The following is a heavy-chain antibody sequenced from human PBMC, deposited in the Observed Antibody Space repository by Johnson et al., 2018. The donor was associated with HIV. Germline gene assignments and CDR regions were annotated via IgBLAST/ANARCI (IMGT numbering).Heavy chain of an antibody. Sequence: QVQLVESGGGVVQPGRSLRINCEVSEFTFMNYAMHWVRLAPGKGLEWVAVISYDGSNKYYADSVKGRFTISRDNAKNSLYLQMNSLRAEDTAVYYCAKEGYYYPDPAHGNRAVAFDIWGQGTMVTVSS. CDR2: ISYDGSNK. D-gene: IGHD3-10*01. CDR1: EFTFMNYA. V-gene: IGHV3-30*04. J-gene: IGHJ3*02. CDR3: AKEGYYYPDPAHGNRAVAFDI.